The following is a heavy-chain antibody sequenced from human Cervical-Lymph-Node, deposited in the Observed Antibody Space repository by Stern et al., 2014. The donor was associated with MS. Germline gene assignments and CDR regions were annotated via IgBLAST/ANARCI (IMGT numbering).Heavy chain of an antibody. CDR3: ARGKDGRWSP. V-gene: IGHV3-21*01. CDR2: IISRGLFI. J-gene: IGHJ5*02. D-gene: IGHD4-23*01. Sequence: QLVQSGGGLVKPGESLRLTCSGSGFTFSAYTMTWVRQAPGKGLECVSSIISRGLFIHYTDSVNGRFTISRDNANNSVFLQMNRRRTDDTALYYCARGKDGRWSPWDQGILVTVSS. CDR1: GFTFSAYT.